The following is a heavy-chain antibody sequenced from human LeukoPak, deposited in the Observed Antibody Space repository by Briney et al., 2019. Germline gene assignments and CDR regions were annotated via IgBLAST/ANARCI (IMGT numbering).Heavy chain of an antibody. V-gene: IGHV3-48*03. CDR1: GFTFSHYE. D-gene: IGHD2-8*01. J-gene: IGHJ5*01. CDR2: MGSSGSHI. CDR3: AKTGGYCTTNCRGMGNRFES. Sequence: PGGSLRLTCAASGFTFSHYEMKWVRQAPGKGLEWVASMGSSGSHIYYADSLKGRFTISRDHAQNSLYLQLNSLGAEDTAVYFCAKTGGYCTTNCRGMGNRFESWGQGALVAVSS.